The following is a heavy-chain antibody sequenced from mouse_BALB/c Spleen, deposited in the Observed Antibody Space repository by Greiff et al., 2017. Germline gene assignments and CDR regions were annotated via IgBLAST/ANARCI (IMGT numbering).Heavy chain of an antibody. Sequence: EVQVVESGGGLVKLGGSLKLSCAASGFTFSSYYMSWVRQTPEKRLELVAAINSNGGSTYYPDTVKGRFTISRDNAKNTLYLQMSSLKSEDTALYYCARRYDSHFDYWGQGTTLTVSS. V-gene: IGHV5-6-2*01. J-gene: IGHJ2*01. CDR3: ARRYDSHFDY. CDR1: GFTFSSYY. CDR2: INSNGGST. D-gene: IGHD2-4*01.